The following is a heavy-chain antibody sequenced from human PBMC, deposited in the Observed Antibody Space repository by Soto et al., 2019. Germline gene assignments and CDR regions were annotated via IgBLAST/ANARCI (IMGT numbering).Heavy chain of an antibody. V-gene: IGHV4-34*01. Sequence: QVQLQQWGAGLLKPSETLSLTCAVYGGSFSGYYWSWIRQPPGKGLEWIGEINHSGSTNYNPFLQSRVTISVHTSKNQFCLKLSSVTAGDRAVYYCARRGDCTNGVCYGDDYWGQGTLVTVSS. CDR1: GGSFSGYY. D-gene: IGHD2-8*01. CDR2: INHSGST. J-gene: IGHJ4*02. CDR3: ARRGDCTNGVCYGDDY.